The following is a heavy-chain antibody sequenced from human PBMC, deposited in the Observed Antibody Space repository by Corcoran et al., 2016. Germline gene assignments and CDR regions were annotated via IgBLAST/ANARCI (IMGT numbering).Heavy chain of an antibody. D-gene: IGHD6-19*01. J-gene: IGHJ4*02. Sequence: EVQLVESGGGLVQPGGSLRLSCAASGFTFSSYWMSWVRQAPGKGLEWVANIKQDGSEKYYVDSVKGRFTISRDNAKNSLYLQMNSLRAEDTAVYYCAKLSPWLVPWDYFDYWGQGTLVTVSS. V-gene: IGHV3-7*03. CDR1: GFTFSSYW. CDR3: AKLSPWLVPWDYFDY. CDR2: IKQDGSEK.